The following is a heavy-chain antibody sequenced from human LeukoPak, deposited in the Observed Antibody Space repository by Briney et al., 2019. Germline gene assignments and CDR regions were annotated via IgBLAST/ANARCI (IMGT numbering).Heavy chain of an antibody. CDR2: ISWNSGSI. CDR1: GFTFDDYA. J-gene: IGHJ4*02. CDR3: AKGLRYSSSWYIDY. D-gene: IGHD6-13*01. Sequence: GGSLRLSCAASGFTFDDYAMHWVRQAPGKGLEWVSGISWNSGSIGYADSVKGRFTIPRDNAKNSLYLQMNSLRAEDTALYYCAKGLRYSSSWYIDYWGQGTLVTVSS. V-gene: IGHV3-9*01.